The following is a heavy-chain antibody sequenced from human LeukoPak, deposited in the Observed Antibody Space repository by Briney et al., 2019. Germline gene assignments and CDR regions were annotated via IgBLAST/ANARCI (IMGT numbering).Heavy chain of an antibody. CDR1: GYTFTSYD. CDR3: ATHTIVGVVTYGFPI. D-gene: IGHD3-3*01. J-gene: IGHJ3*02. CDR2: MNPNSGNT. Sequence: GASVKVSCKASGYTFTSYDINWVRQATGQGLEWMGWMNPNSGNTGYAQKFQGRVTMTRNTSISTAYMELSSLRSEDTAVYYCATHTIVGVVTYGFPIWGRGTLVTVSS. V-gene: IGHV1-8*01.